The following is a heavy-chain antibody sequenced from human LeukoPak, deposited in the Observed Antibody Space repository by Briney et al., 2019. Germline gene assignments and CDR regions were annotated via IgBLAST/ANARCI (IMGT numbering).Heavy chain of an antibody. Sequence: PSETLSLTCAVYGGSFSGYYWSWIRQPPGKGLEWIGEINHSGSTYYNPSLKSRVTVSVDTSKNQFSLKLSSVTAADTAVYYCARRRGYNYFDYWGQGTLVTVSS. J-gene: IGHJ4*02. D-gene: IGHD5-12*01. CDR1: GGSFSGYY. V-gene: IGHV4-34*01. CDR3: ARRRGYNYFDY. CDR2: INHSGST.